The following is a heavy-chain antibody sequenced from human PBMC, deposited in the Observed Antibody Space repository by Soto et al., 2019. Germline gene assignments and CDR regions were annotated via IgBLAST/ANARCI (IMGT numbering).Heavy chain of an antibody. V-gene: IGHV3-7*01. D-gene: IGHD3-3*01. CDR2: IKQDGSEK. CDR1: GITFSNYW. CDR3: ARDQDDSSDAFDI. Sequence: GGSLRLSCAASGITFSNYWMMWVRQAPGKGLEWVANIKQDGSEKYYVDSVKGRFTISRDNAKNSLYLQMNSLRAEDTAVYYCARDQDDSSDAFDIWGQGTMVTVSS. J-gene: IGHJ3*02.